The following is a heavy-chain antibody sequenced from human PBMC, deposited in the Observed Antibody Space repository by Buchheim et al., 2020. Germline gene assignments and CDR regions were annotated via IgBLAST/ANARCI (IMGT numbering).Heavy chain of an antibody. CDR1: GFTFSSYS. V-gene: IGHV3-48*01. J-gene: IGHJ4*02. CDR2: ICSTSSTI. Sequence: EVQLVESGGGLVQPGGSLRLSCAASGFTFSSYSMNWVRQAPGKGLERVSYICSTSSTIYYADSVKGRFTISRHNAQHSLYLPMNSLRAEDTAVYYCARVGDCSGGSCYSRYFDYWGQGTL. CDR3: ARVGDCSGGSCYSRYFDY. D-gene: IGHD2-15*01.